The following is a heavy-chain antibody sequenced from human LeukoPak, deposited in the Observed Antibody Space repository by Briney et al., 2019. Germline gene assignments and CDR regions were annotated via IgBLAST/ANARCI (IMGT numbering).Heavy chain of an antibody. Sequence: GGSLRLSCAASGFTFSSYAMSWVRQAPGKGLEWVSAISGSGGSTYYADSVKGRFTISRDNAKNSLYLQMNSLRAEDTAVYYCARDAYYYDSSGQTAFDIWGQGTMVTVSS. J-gene: IGHJ3*02. D-gene: IGHD3-22*01. CDR2: ISGSGGST. CDR1: GFTFSSYA. V-gene: IGHV3-23*01. CDR3: ARDAYYYDSSGQTAFDI.